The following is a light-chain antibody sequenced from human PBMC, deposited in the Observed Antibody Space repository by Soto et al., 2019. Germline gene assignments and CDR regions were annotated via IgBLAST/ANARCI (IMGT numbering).Light chain of an antibody. J-gene: IGLJ1*01. CDR1: SSDLGTFNL. Sequence: QSALTQPASVSGSPGQSITISCTGSSSDLGTFNLVSWYQQHPGKAPKLLIYEVNGRPSGVSNRFSSSKSGTTASLTISGLQTDDEADYFCCSYAGTNTYVFGGGTKVPVL. CDR3: CSYAGTNTYV. CDR2: EVN. V-gene: IGLV2-23*02.